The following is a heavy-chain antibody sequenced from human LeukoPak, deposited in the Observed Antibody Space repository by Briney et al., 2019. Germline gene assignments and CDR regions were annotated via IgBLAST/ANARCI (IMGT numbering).Heavy chain of an antibody. CDR3: ARDVLNGEFYYYGMDV. Sequence: GGSLRLSCAASGFTFSSYSMNWVRQAPGKGLEWVSSISSSSSYIYYADSVKGRFTISRDNAKNSLYLQMNSLRAEDTAVYYCARDVLNGEFYYYGMDVWGKGTTVTVSS. D-gene: IGHD4/OR15-4a*01. CDR1: GFTFSSYS. CDR2: ISSSSSYI. J-gene: IGHJ6*04. V-gene: IGHV3-21*01.